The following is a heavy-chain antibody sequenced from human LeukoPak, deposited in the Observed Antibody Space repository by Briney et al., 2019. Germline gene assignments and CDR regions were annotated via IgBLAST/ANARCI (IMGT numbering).Heavy chain of an antibody. Sequence: GGSLRLSCAASGFTFSDYYMSWIRQAPGKGLEWVSYISSSGSTIYYADSVKGRFTTSRDNAKNSLYLQMNSLRAEDTAVYYCARDRYYYDSSGPPSWGQGTLVTVSS. CDR1: GFTFSDYY. CDR2: ISSSGSTI. V-gene: IGHV3-11*01. D-gene: IGHD3-22*01. J-gene: IGHJ4*02. CDR3: ARDRYYYDSSGPPS.